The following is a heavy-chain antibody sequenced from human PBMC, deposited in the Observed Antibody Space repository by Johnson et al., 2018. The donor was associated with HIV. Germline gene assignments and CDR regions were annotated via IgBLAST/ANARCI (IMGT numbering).Heavy chain of an antibody. Sequence: VQLVESGGGLIQPGGSLRLSCAASGFTVSSNYMSWVRQAPGKGLEWVSVICSGGSTYYADSVKGRFTISRDNSKNTLYLQMNSLRAEDTALYYCARDLRNSGWSNGFDVWGQGTMVTVSS. D-gene: IGHD6-19*01. CDR3: ARDLRNSGWSNGFDV. CDR2: ICSGGST. J-gene: IGHJ3*01. V-gene: IGHV3-53*01. CDR1: GFTVSSNY.